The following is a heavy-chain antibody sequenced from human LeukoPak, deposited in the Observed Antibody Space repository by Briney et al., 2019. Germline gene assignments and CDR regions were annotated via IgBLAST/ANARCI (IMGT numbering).Heavy chain of an antibody. CDR1: GFTFSNYA. V-gene: IGHV3-23*01. CDR2: NSDSGGST. D-gene: IGHD3-22*01. Sequence: TGGSLSLSCAASGFTFSNYAMTWVRQAPGNRLEWVSGNSDSGGSTYYADSVKSRFTISRDNSKNTLYLQMNSLRAEDTAVYYCAITPNYYDSSGYYYLRGYFDYWGQGTLVTVSS. J-gene: IGHJ4*02. CDR3: AITPNYYDSSGYYYLRGYFDY.